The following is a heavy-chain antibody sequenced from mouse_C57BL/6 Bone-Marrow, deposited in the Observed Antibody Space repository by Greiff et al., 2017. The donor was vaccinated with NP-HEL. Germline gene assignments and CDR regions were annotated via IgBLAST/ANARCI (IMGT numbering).Heavy chain of an antibody. CDR2: ISSGGSYT. Sequence: DVMLVESGGDLVKPGGSLKLSCAASGFTFSSYGMSWVRQTPDKRLEWVATISSGGSYTYYPDSVKGRFTISRDNDKNTLYLQMSSLKSEDTAMYYCAGGGYYGSKYYYAMYYWGQGTAVTVSS. CDR1: GFTFSSYG. J-gene: IGHJ4*01. CDR3: AGGGYYGSKYYYAMYY. D-gene: IGHD1-1*01. V-gene: IGHV5-6*02.